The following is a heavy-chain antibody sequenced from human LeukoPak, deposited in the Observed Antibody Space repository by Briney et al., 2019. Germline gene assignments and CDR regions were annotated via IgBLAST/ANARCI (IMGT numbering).Heavy chain of an antibody. CDR2: ISGSGVGT. CDR1: GFTFSSYA. D-gene: IGHD1-7*01. Sequence: PGGSLRLSCVASGFTFSSYAMSWVRQAPGKGLEWVSAISGSGVGTYYADSVKGRFTISRDNSKNTLYLQMKSLRAEDTAVYYCANWNYVHNWFDPWGQGTVVTVSS. CDR3: ANWNYVHNWFDP. V-gene: IGHV3-23*01. J-gene: IGHJ5*02.